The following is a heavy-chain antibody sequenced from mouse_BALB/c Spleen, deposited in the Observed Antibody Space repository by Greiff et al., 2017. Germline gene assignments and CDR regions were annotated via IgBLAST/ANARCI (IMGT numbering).Heavy chain of an antibody. V-gene: IGHV1-9*01. J-gene: IGHJ3*01. CDR1: GYTFSSYW. CDR3: ARAAYGNPAWFAY. CDR2: ILPGSGST. Sequence: QVQLQQSGAELMKPGASVKISCKATGYTFSSYWIEWVKQRPGHGLEWIGEILPGSGSTNYNEKFKGKATFTADTSSNTAYMQLSSLTSEDSAVYYCARAAYGNPAWFAYWGQGTLVTVSA. D-gene: IGHD2-1*01.